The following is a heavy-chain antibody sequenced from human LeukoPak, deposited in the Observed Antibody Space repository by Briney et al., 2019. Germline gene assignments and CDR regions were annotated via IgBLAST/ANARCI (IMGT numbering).Heavy chain of an antibody. J-gene: IGHJ3*02. Sequence: GGSLRLSCAASGFTFSSYSMNWVRQAPGKGLEWVSFISSSSSYIYYADSVKGRFTISRDNAKNSLYLQMNSLRAEDTAVYYCARGMISGYYYVDAFDIWGQGTMVTVSS. CDR2: ISSSSSYI. D-gene: IGHD3-22*01. CDR1: GFTFSSYS. V-gene: IGHV3-21*01. CDR3: ARGMISGYYYVDAFDI.